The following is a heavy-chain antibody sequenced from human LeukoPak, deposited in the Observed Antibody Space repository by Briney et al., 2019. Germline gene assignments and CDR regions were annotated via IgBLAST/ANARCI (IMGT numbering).Heavy chain of an antibody. J-gene: IGHJ4*02. CDR3: AREGFTLDY. V-gene: IGHV3-48*03. CDR2: ISSSGSTI. CDR1: GFTFSSYE. Sequence: PGGSLRLSCAASGFTFSSYEMNWVRQAPGKGLEWVSYISSSGSTIYYADSVKGRFTISRDNAKNSLYLQMSSLRAEDTAVYYCAREGFTLDYWGQGTLVTVSS.